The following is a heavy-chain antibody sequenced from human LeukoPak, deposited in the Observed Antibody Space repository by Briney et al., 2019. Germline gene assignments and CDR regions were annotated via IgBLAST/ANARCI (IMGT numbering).Heavy chain of an antibody. J-gene: IGHJ4*02. CDR1: GFIFNNAW. CDR3: TTLTDLPQFDY. V-gene: IGHV3-15*01. CDR2: IKSRTDGGAT. Sequence: GRSLRASCTASGFIFNNAWMTWVRQAPGKGLKWVGGIKSRTDGGATDYAAPVKDRFPISRDDSKNTPYLQMNSLKTDDTAVYYCTTLTDLPQFDYGGQGTLVTVSS.